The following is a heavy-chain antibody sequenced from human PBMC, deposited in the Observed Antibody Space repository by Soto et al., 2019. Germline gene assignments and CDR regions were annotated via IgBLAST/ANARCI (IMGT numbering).Heavy chain of an antibody. CDR3: AHRLWASSDDAFDF. CDR2: IYWDGGK. D-gene: IGHD6-13*01. V-gene: IGHV2-5*02. J-gene: IGHJ3*01. Sequence: QITLKESGPTLVKPTQPLTLTCSFAGFSFRTRGVGVGWCRQPPGKALEWLALIYWDGGKRYSPSLKTRLTITKDASKSQVGLTMTNMAPVDTATYFCAHRLWASSDDAFDFWGPGTKVTVSS. CDR1: GFSFRTRGVG.